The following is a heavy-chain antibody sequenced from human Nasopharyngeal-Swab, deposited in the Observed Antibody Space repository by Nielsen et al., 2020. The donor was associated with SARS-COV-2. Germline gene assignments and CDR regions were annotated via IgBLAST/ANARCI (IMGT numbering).Heavy chain of an antibody. CDR2: ISVYNGNT. J-gene: IGHJ3*02. V-gene: IGHV1-18*01. CDR1: GYTFTSYG. D-gene: IGHD3-3*01. Sequence: ASVKVSCKASGYTFTSYGISWVRQAPGQGLEWIGWISVYNGNTNYAQNLQGRVTMTTDTSTSTAYMELRSLRSDDTAVYYCARDLYDFWSGYRIDAFDIWGQGTMVTVSS. CDR3: ARDLYDFWSGYRIDAFDI.